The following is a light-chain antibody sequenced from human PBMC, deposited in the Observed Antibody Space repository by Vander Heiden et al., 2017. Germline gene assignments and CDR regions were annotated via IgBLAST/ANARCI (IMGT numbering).Light chain of an antibody. CDR3: QQYNSYPYT. CDR2: KAS. Sequence: DIKMNQSPSTLSASVGDRVTITCRASQSISSWLDWYQQKPGKAPKLLIYKASSLESGVPSRFSGSGSGTEFTLTISSLQPDDFATYYCQQYNSYPYTFGQGTKLEIK. CDR1: QSISSW. V-gene: IGKV1-5*03. J-gene: IGKJ2*01.